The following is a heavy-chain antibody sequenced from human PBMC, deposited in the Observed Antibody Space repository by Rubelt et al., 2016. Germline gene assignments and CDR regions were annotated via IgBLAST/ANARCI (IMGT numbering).Heavy chain of an antibody. CDR1: GGSISSYY. D-gene: IGHD6-19*01. J-gene: IGHJ5*02. Sequence: QVQLQESGPGLVKPSETLSLTCTVSGGSISSYYWSWIRQPPGKGLEWIGYIYYSGSTNYNPSLKSLVTISVDTSKNQFSLKLSSVTAADTAVYYCARLGMYSSGYNWFDPWGQGTLVTVSS. V-gene: IGHV4-59*08. CDR2: IYYSGST. CDR3: ARLGMYSSGYNWFDP.